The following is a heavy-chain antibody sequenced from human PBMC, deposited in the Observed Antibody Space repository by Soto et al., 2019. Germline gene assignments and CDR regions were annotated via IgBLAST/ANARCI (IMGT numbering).Heavy chain of an antibody. D-gene: IGHD4-4*01. J-gene: IGHJ6*02. V-gene: IGHV3-23*01. CDR2: ISGSGGST. Sequence: LRLSCAASGFTFSSYAMSWVRQAPGKGLEWVSAISGSGGSTYYADSVKGRFTISRDNSKNTLYLQMNSLRAEDTAVYYCAKANTVTKPIYYYYGMDVWGQGTTVTVSS. CDR1: GFTFSSYA. CDR3: AKANTVTKPIYYYYGMDV.